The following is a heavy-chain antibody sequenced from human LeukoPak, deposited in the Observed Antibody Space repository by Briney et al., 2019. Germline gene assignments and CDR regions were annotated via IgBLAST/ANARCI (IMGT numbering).Heavy chain of an antibody. CDR2: IYHSGST. J-gene: IGHJ3*02. D-gene: IGHD5/OR15-5a*01. V-gene: IGHV4-59*08. CDR1: GGSFSGYY. Sequence: SETLSLTCAVYGGSFSGYYWSWIRQPPGTGLEWIGYIYHSGSTNYNPSLESRVTMSVDTSKNQFSLKLGSVTDADTAVYFCARHVSSASHVFDIWGQGTMVTVSS. CDR3: ARHVSSASHVFDI.